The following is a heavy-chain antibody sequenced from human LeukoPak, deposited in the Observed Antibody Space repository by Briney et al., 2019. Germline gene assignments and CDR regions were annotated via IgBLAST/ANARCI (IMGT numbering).Heavy chain of an antibody. V-gene: IGHV4-30-4*01. Sequence: SETLSLTCTVSGGSISSGDYYWSWIRQPPGKGLEWIGYIYYSGSTYYNPYLKSRVTISVDTSKNQFSLKLSSVTAADTAVYYCARGSVVTWGWFDPWGQGTLVTVSS. D-gene: IGHD2-21*02. J-gene: IGHJ5*02. CDR3: ARGSVVTWGWFDP. CDR2: IYYSGST. CDR1: GGSISSGDYY.